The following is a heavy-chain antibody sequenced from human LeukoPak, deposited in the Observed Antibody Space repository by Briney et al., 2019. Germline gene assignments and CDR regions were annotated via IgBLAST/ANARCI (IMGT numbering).Heavy chain of an antibody. Sequence: GGSLRLSCAASGFTFSDYYMSWIRQAPGKGLEWVSYISTSSSYTNYADSVKGQFTISRDNAKNSLYLQMNSLRAEDTAVYYCARGIARGSSSSGSNYWGQGTLVTVSS. J-gene: IGHJ4*02. CDR2: ISTSSSYT. D-gene: IGHD3-10*01. CDR3: ARGIARGSSSSGSNY. CDR1: GFTFSDYY. V-gene: IGHV3-11*06.